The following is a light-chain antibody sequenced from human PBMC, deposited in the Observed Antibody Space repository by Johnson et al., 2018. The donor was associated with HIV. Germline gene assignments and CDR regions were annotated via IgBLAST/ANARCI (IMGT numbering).Light chain of an antibody. Sequence: QSVLTQPPSVSAAPGQKVTISCSGSSSNIGNNYVSWYQQLPGTAPKLLIYDNNKRPSGIPDRFSGSKSGTSATLGITGLQTGDEADYYCGTWHSCLSAGVIGTGTKVTVL. CDR2: DNN. CDR1: SSNIGNNY. J-gene: IGLJ1*01. CDR3: GTWHSCLSAGV. V-gene: IGLV1-51*01.